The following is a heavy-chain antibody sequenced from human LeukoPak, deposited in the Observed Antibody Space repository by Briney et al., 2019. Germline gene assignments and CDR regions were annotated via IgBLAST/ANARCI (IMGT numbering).Heavy chain of an antibody. D-gene: IGHD1-14*01. CDR2: IYPSGGST. J-gene: IGHJ4*02. CDR1: GYTLTRYY. V-gene: IGHV1-46*01. Sequence: ASVTVSCKASGYTLTRYYMHWVRPAPGQGLEWMRIIYPSGGSTSYAQKIQGRVTMTRDMSTSTVDMELSSLRSEDTAVYYCATLGPDADYWGQGTQVTVSS. CDR3: ATLGPDADY.